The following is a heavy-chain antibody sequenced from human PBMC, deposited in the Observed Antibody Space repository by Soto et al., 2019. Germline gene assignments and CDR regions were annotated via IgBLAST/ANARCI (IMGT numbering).Heavy chain of an antibody. D-gene: IGHD2-2*01. V-gene: IGHV4-61*01. CDR2: IYYSGST. CDR1: GGSVVSGSYY. Sequence: PSETLSLTCTVSGGSVVSGSYYWSWIRQPPGKGLEWIGYIYYSGSTNYNPSLKSRVTISVDTSKNQFSLKLSSVTAADTAVYYCARVPDRWGQGTLVTVSS. J-gene: IGHJ5*02. CDR3: ARVPDR.